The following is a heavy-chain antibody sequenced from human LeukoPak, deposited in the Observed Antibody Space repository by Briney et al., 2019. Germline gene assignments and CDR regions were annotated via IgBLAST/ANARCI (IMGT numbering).Heavy chain of an antibody. D-gene: IGHD6-19*01. CDR1: GFTFSSYA. J-gene: IGHJ4*02. Sequence: GGSLRLSCAASGFTFSSYAMNWVRQAPGKGLEWVSGISSSGGSTYYADSVKGRLTISRDTSEQTLHLQMNSLRAEDTALYFCAKERGEVVAGNKVGFDYWGQGTLVTVSS. CDR3: AKERGEVVAGNKVGFDY. CDR2: ISSSGGST. V-gene: IGHV3-23*01.